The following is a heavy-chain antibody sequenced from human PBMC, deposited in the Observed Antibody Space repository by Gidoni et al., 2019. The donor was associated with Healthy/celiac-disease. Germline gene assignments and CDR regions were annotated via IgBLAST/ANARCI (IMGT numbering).Heavy chain of an antibody. J-gene: IGHJ4*02. CDR2: IKQDGSEK. D-gene: IGHD6-13*01. CDR1: GFPFSSYW. Sequence: EVQLVESGGGLVQPGGSLRPSCAASGFPFSSYWMSWVRQAPGEGLEWVANIKQDGSEKYYVDSVKGRFTISRDNAKNSLYLQMNSLRAEDTAVYYCARGQYSSSPIDYWGQGTLVTVSS. CDR3: ARGQYSSSPIDY. V-gene: IGHV3-7*01.